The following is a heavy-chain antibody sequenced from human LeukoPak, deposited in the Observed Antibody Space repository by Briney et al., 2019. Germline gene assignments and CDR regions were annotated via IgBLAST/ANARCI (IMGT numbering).Heavy chain of an antibody. CDR1: GFTFSSYA. D-gene: IGHD6-13*01. V-gene: IGHV3-64*04. J-gene: IGHJ4*02. Sequence: PGGSLRLSSAASGFTFSSYAMHWVRQAPGKGLEYVSAISSNGGSTYYADSVKGRFTISRDNSKNTLYLQMNSLRAEDTAVYYCARGRYSSSLPTDYWGQGTLVTVSS. CDR2: ISSNGGST. CDR3: ARGRYSSSLPTDY.